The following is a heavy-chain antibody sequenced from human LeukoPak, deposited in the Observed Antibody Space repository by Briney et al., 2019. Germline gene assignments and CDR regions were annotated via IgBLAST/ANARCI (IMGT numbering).Heavy chain of an antibody. J-gene: IGHJ6*02. D-gene: IGHD3-10*01. CDR2: ISAYKGTT. CDR3: ARDGLWFGEYNSYYGMDV. CDR1: GYTFTGYH. Sequence: ASVKVSCKASGYTFTGYHMHWVRQAPGQGLEWMGWISAYKGTTNYPQKLQGRVTMTTDTSTTTAYMELRSLRSDDTAVYYCARDGLWFGEYNSYYGMDVWGQGTTVTVSS. V-gene: IGHV1-18*04.